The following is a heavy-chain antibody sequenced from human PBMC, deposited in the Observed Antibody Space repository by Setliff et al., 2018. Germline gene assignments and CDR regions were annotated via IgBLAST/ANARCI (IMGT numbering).Heavy chain of an antibody. CDR3: AKGGDSSSWYGFSYYYYMDV. CDR1: GFTFSSDP. Sequence: PGGSLRLSCAASGFTFSSDPMNWVRQAPGKGLEWLSNIRNDGGSTYYADAVKGRITISRDNSKNSLYLQMNSLRTEDTALYYCAKGGDSSSWYGFSYYYYMDVWGKGTTVTVSS. D-gene: IGHD6-13*01. J-gene: IGHJ6*03. V-gene: IGHV3-43*02. CDR2: IRNDGGST.